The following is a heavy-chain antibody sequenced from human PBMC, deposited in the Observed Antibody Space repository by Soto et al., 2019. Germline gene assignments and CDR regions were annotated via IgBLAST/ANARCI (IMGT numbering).Heavy chain of an antibody. Sequence: GGSLRLSCAASGFTFSSYAMSWVRQAPGKGLEWVSAISGSGGSTYYADSVKGRFTISRDNSKDTLYLQMNSLRAEDTAVYYCAKMRCWVCCCGVVNRDLFAFSSQGSIVTVSS. CDR3: AKMRCWVCCCGVVNRDLFAF. J-gene: IGHJ3*01. CDR1: GFTFSSYA. CDR2: ISGSGGST. V-gene: IGHV3-23*01. D-gene: IGHD3-3*01.